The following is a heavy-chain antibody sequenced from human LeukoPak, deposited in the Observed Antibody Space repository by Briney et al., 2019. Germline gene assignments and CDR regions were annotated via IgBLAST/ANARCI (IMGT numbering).Heavy chain of an antibody. V-gene: IGHV4-38-2*02. D-gene: IGHD5-18*01. CDR2: IYHSGST. J-gene: IGHJ4*02. CDR1: GYSISSGYY. Sequence: SETLSLTCTVSGYSISSGYYWGWIRQPPGKGLEWIGSIYHSGSTYYNPSLKSRVTISVDTSKNQFSLKLSSVTAADTAVYYCARKGVYSYTDYWGRGTLVTVSS. CDR3: ARKGVYSYTDY.